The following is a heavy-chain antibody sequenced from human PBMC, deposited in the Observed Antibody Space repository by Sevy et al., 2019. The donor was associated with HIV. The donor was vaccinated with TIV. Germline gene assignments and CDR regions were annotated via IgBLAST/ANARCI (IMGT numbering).Heavy chain of an antibody. CDR2: ISGSGGSP. CDR1: GFTISSYA. J-gene: IGHJ4*02. CDR3: AKSYYYDSSGFPTQTFDY. D-gene: IGHD3-22*01. Sequence: GGSLRLSCAASGFTISSYAMSWVRQAPGKGLEWVSAISGSGGSPYYADSVKGRLTISRDNSKNTLYLQMNSLRAEDTAVYYCAKSYYYDSSGFPTQTFDYWGQGTLVTVSS. V-gene: IGHV3-23*01.